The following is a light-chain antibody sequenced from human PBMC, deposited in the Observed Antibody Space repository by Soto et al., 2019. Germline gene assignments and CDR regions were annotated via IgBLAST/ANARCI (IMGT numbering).Light chain of an antibody. CDR1: SSDVGAYNY. CDR3: SSYTSAATYV. CDR2: DVT. Sequence: QSVLTQPASVSGSPGQSITISCTGSSSDVGAYNYDSWYQQHHPGEAPKLIIYDVTHRPAGVSNRFSGSKSGNTASLTISGLQTEDEADYYCSSYTSAATYVFGTRTKVTVL. V-gene: IGLV2-14*03. J-gene: IGLJ1*01.